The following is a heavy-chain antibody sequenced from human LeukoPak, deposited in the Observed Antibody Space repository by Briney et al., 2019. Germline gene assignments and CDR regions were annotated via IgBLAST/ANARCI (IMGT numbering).Heavy chain of an antibody. CDR1: GFILRNAW. V-gene: IGHV3-15*01. CDR3: TTEGFTYGHHALGI. Sequence: PGGSLRLSCATSGFILRNAWISWVRQAPGKGLEWVGRMRSEARGGTPDYAALVKGRFIISIDDSRSTLYLQMHSLETEDTALYYCTTEGFTYGHHALGIWGQGTVVTVSS. CDR2: MRSEARGGTP. J-gene: IGHJ3*02. D-gene: IGHD5-18*01.